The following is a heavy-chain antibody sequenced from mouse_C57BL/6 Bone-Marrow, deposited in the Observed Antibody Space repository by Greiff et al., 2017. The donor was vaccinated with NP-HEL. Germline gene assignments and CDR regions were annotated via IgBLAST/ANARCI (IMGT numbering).Heavy chain of an antibody. V-gene: IGHV1-64*01. D-gene: IGHD3-2*02. Sequence: QVQLQQPGAELVKPGASVKLSCKASGYTFTSYWMHWVKQRPGQGLEWIGMIHPNSGSTNYNEKFKSKATLTVDKSSSTAYMQLSSPTSEDSAVYYCARGAQAKDYAMDYWGQGTSVTVSS. CDR1: GYTFTSYW. CDR2: IHPNSGST. CDR3: ARGAQAKDYAMDY. J-gene: IGHJ4*01.